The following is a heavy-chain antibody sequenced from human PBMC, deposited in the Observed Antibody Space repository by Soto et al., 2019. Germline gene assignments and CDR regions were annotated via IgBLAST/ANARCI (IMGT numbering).Heavy chain of an antibody. Sequence: QITLKESGPTLVKPTQTLTLTCTFSGFSLSTSGVGVGWIRQPPGKALEWLALIYWDDDKRYSPSLKSRLTITKDTPKNQVAITMNNLDPVETGTYYCEHAYCGSTTCNPYYYYTMDVWGQGTTVTVSS. CDR3: EHAYCGSTTCNPYYYYTMDV. CDR2: IYWDDDK. J-gene: IGHJ6*02. CDR1: GFSLSTSGVG. D-gene: IGHD2-2*01. V-gene: IGHV2-5*02.